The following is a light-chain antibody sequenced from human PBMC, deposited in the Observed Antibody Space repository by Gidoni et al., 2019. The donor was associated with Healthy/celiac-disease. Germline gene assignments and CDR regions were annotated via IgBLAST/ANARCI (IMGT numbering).Light chain of an antibody. CDR1: QSVLYSSNNKNY. J-gene: IGKJ4*01. CDR2: WAS. V-gene: IGKV4-1*01. Sequence: DIVMTQTPDTLAVALGERATINCKSSQSVLYSSNNKNYLAWYQQKPGQPPKLLLYWASTRESGVPDRFSGSGSGTYFTLTLSSLQSEDLAVYYCQQYYSTPLTFGGGTKVEIK. CDR3: QQYYSTPLT.